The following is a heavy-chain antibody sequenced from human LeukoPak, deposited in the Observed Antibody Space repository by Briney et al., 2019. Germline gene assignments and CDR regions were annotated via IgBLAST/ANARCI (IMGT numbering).Heavy chain of an antibody. Sequence: GGSLTLSCTTSGFTFSNYWMYWVRQAPGKGLMWVSRIMSDGTGITYTDSVEGRFTFSRDNAKNTLYLQMNSLRDEDTAVYYCVRGQTIDYWGQGTLVTVSS. D-gene: IGHD4-17*01. V-gene: IGHV3-74*01. CDR3: VRGQTIDY. J-gene: IGHJ4*02. CDR1: GFTFSNYW. CDR2: IMSDGTGI.